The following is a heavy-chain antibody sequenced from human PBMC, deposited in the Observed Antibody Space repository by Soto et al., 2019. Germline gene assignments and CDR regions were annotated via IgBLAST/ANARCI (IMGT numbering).Heavy chain of an antibody. CDR2: ISGSGGST. CDR3: AKEGQLASYYYYYYGMDV. Sequence: EVQLLESGGGLVQPGGSLRLSCAASGFTFSSYAMSWVRQAPGKGLEWVSAISGSGGSTYYADSVKGRFTISRDNSKNTLYLQMSSLRAEDTAVYYCAKEGQLASYYYYYYGMDVWGQGTTVTVSS. J-gene: IGHJ6*02. D-gene: IGHD6-13*01. V-gene: IGHV3-23*01. CDR1: GFTFSSYA.